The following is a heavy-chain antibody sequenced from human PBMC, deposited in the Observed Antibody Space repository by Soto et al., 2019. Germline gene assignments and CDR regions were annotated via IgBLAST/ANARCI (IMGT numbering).Heavy chain of an antibody. Sequence: EVQLVESGGGLVQPGGSLRLSCAASGFTFSSYAMHWVRQAPGKGLEYVSAISSNGGSTYYANSVKGRFTISRDNSKHTLYLQMGSLRAEDMAVYYCARAVASTRAAFDIWGQGTMVTVSS. D-gene: IGHD6-19*01. CDR3: ARAVASTRAAFDI. J-gene: IGHJ3*02. CDR1: GFTFSSYA. CDR2: ISSNGGST. V-gene: IGHV3-64*01.